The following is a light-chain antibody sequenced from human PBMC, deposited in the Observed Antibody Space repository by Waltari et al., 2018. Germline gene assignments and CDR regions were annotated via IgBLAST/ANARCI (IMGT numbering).Light chain of an antibody. Sequence: EVVMTQSPATLSVSPGERVSLSCRASQSANTSLAWYQQTPGQAPRLLIYRASTRAAGVPDRFSGSGSGTEFTLTISSLQSEDSAIYYCQQYNIWPWTFGPGTNVDIK. J-gene: IGKJ1*01. V-gene: IGKV3D-15*01. CDR3: QQYNIWPWT. CDR1: QSANTS. CDR2: RAS.